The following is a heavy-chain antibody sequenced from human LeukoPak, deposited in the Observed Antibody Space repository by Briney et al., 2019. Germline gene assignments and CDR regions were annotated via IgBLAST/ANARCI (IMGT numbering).Heavy chain of an antibody. CDR3: ARDPGYSYGPFDY. CDR1: GGSFSGYY. J-gene: IGHJ4*02. V-gene: IGHV4-34*01. CDR2: INHSGGT. D-gene: IGHD5-18*01. Sequence: SETLSLTCAVYGGSFSGYYWSWIRQPPGKGLEWIGEINHSGGTNYNPSLKSRVTISVDTSKNQFSLKLSSVTAADTAVYYCARDPGYSYGPFDYWGQGTLVTVSS.